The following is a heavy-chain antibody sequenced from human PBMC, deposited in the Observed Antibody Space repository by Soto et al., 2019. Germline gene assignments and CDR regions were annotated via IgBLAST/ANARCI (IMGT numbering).Heavy chain of an antibody. Sequence: QITLKESGPPRVRPTQTLTLTCTFSGFSLSTGGVGVGWIRQPPGKALERLALIYWDDDKRYSPSLKSRLTITKDTSGNQVVLTMTNMDPVDTATYYCVHRVGLQGNWNGGYFDFWGQGALVTVSS. CDR1: GFSLSTGGVG. D-gene: IGHD1-1*01. CDR2: IYWDDDK. J-gene: IGHJ4*02. CDR3: VHRVGLQGNWNGGYFDF. V-gene: IGHV2-5*02.